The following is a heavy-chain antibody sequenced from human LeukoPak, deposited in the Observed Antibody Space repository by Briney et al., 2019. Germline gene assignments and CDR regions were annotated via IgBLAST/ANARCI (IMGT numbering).Heavy chain of an antibody. CDR2: IIPIFGTA. CDR1: GGTFSSYA. V-gene: IGHV1-69*13. Sequence: SVKVSCKASGGTFSSYAISWVRQAPGQGLEWMGGIIPIFGTANYAQKFQGRVTITADESTSTAYMELSSLRSEDTAVHYCARSSHSSGYYYYFDYWGQGTLVTVSS. D-gene: IGHD3-22*01. CDR3: ARSSHSSGYYYYFDY. J-gene: IGHJ4*02.